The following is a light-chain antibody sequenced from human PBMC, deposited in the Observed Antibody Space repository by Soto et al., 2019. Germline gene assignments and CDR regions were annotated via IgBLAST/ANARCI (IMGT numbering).Light chain of an antibody. CDR1: QSVSNW. V-gene: IGKV1-5*01. J-gene: IGKJ1*01. CDR3: QQYDSYSWT. CDR2: DVS. Sequence: DIQMTQSPSTLSASVGERVTITCRASQSVSNWLAWYQQKPGKAPNLLIYDVSSLESGVPSRFSGSGSGTEFILTISSLQPDDFATYYCQQYDSYSWTSGQGTKVEMK.